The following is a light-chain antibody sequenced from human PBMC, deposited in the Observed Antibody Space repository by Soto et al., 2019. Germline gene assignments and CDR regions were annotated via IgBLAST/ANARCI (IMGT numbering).Light chain of an antibody. CDR2: DGN. CDR1: NIGSTS. J-gene: IGLJ1*01. CDR3: QVWNITTDHYV. Sequence: SYELTQPPSVSVAPGQTARITCGVNNIGSTSVHWYQQRPGQAPVLVVYDGNDRPSGIPERFSGSNSENTATLTITRVEAGDEADYYCQVWNITTDHYVFGTGTKVTVL. V-gene: IGLV3-21*02.